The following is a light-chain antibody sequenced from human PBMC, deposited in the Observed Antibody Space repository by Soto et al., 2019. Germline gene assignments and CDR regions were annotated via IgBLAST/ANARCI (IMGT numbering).Light chain of an antibody. CDR2: DAS. Sequence: EIVMTQSPATLSVSPGERATLSCRASQSVTDNLAWYQQKPGQAPRLLIYDASTRATGIPARFSGSGSGTEFTLTISSLQSEDFALYYCQQSNNWPYTFGQGTKLEIK. CDR1: QSVTDN. V-gene: IGKV3-15*01. J-gene: IGKJ2*01. CDR3: QQSNNWPYT.